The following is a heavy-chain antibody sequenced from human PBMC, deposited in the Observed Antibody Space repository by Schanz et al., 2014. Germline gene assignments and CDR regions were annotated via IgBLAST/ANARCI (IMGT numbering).Heavy chain of an antibody. CDR2: INPYDDTI. Sequence: QVQLVRSGAEVKKPGASVKVSCKASGYTFTSYYMHWVRQAPGQGLEWMGLINPYDDTIDYAKKFQGRFTMTRDTSTTTVYMELSSLRSDDTAMYYCVTEKRMESGTWAKAFDIWGQGTWVTVSS. CDR3: VTEKRMESGTWAKAFDI. J-gene: IGHJ3*02. CDR1: GYTFTSYY. D-gene: IGHD3-3*01. V-gene: IGHV1-46*01.